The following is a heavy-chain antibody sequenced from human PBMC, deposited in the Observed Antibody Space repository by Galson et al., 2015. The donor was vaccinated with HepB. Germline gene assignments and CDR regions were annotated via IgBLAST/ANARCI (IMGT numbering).Heavy chain of an antibody. J-gene: IGHJ4*02. CDR1: GFTFSNYA. V-gene: IGHV3-23*01. D-gene: IGHD2-2*01. CDR2: ISGSGGST. CDR3: AKARCTTTSCYGGDFDY. Sequence: SLRLSCAASGFTFSNYAMSWVRQAPGKGLEWVSSISGSGGSTYYADSMKGRFTISRDNSKNTIYMQMNSLSAEDTAIYYCAKARCTTTSCYGGDFDYWGQGTLVTVSS.